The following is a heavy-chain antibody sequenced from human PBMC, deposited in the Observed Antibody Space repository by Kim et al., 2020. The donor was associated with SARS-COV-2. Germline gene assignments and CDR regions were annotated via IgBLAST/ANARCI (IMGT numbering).Heavy chain of an antibody. CDR2: IYYSGST. CDR3: ARLRGYCSSTSCYDYY. CDR1: GGSISSSSYY. J-gene: IGHJ6*01. D-gene: IGHD2-2*01. V-gene: IGHV4-39*01. Sequence: SETLSLTCTVSGGSISSSSYYWGWIRQPPGKGLEWIGSIYYSGSTYYNPSLKSRVTISVDTSKNQFSLKLSSVTAADTAVYYCARLRGYCSSTSCYDYY.